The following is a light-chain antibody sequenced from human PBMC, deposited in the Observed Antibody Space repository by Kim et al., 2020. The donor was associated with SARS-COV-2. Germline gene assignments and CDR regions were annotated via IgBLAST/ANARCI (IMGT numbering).Light chain of an antibody. J-gene: IGKJ1*01. CDR3: QQSYTTPRT. CDR2: AAS. CDR1: QTVSKY. Sequence: DIQMTQSPSSLSASVGDRVTISCRASQTVSKYLNWYQQKPGRAPNLLIYAASTLQSGVPSRFSGTGSGTSFTLTINGLQPEDFATYYCQQSYTTPRTFGQGTNVDIK. V-gene: IGKV1-39*01.